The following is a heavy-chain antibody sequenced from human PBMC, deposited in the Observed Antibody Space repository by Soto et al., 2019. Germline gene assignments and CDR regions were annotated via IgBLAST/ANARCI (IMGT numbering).Heavy chain of an antibody. Sequence: QVQLVQSGAEVKKPGSSVKVSCKASGGTFSSYAISWVRQAPGQGLEWMGGIIPIFGTANYAQKFQGRVTITADESTSTAYMELSSLRSEDTAVYYCARGVRGYYDSSGYYPGWFDPWGQGILVTVSS. J-gene: IGHJ5*02. CDR1: GGTFSSYA. CDR3: ARGVRGYYDSSGYYPGWFDP. D-gene: IGHD3-22*01. V-gene: IGHV1-69*01. CDR2: IIPIFGTA.